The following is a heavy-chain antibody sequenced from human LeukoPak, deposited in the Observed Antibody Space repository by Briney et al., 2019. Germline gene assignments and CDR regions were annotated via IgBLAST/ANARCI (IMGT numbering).Heavy chain of an antibody. CDR2: ISSSSSYI. CDR1: GFTFSNYS. D-gene: IGHD6-13*01. CDR3: ARAAKYSSSWYGAIGY. J-gene: IGHJ4*02. V-gene: IGHV3-21*01. Sequence: GGSLRLSCAASGFTFSNYSMNWVRQAPGKGLEWVSSISSSSSYIYYADSVKGRFTISRDNAKNSLYLQMNSLRAEDTAVYYCARAAKYSSSWYGAIGYWGQGIPVTVSS.